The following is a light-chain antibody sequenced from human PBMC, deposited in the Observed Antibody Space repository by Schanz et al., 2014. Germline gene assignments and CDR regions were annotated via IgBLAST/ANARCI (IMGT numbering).Light chain of an antibody. J-gene: IGKJ2*01. V-gene: IGKV1-39*01. CDR2: IGA. CDR1: QSISSW. CDR3: QQSYTTPLWT. Sequence: DIQMTQSPSTLSASVGDRVTITCRASQSISSWLAWYQQKPGKAPKLLIYIGANLQTGVPSRFSGGGSGTEFTLTISSLQPEDFATYYCQQSYTTPLWTFGQGTKLEIK.